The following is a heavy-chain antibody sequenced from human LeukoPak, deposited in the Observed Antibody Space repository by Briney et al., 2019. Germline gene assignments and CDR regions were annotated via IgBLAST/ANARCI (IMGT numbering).Heavy chain of an antibody. J-gene: IGHJ4*02. CDR2: IYHSGST. V-gene: IGHV4-30-2*01. D-gene: IGHD3-22*01. CDR3: AREALPEYYDSSGYYR. Sequence: SETLSLTCAVSGGSISSGGYSWSWIRQPPGKGLEWIGYIYHSGSTYYNPSLKSRVTISVDRSKNQFSLKLSSVTAADTAVYYCAREALPEYYDSSGYYRWGQGTLVTVSS. CDR1: GGSISSGGYS.